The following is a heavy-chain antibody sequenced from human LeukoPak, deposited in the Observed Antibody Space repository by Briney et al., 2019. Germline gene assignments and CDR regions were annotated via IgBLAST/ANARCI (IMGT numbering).Heavy chain of an antibody. D-gene: IGHD2-15*01. J-gene: IGHJ4*02. CDR3: ARGRYCSGGRCYNYFDY. V-gene: IGHV3-30*03. CDR1: GFTFSNYG. Sequence: PGGSLRLSCAASGFTFSNYGMHWVRQAPGKGLDWVAVISYGGSNNYYADSVKGRFTISRDNSKNTLYLQMNSLRAEDTAVYYCARGRYCSGGRCYNYFDYWGQGTLVTVSS. CDR2: ISYGGSNN.